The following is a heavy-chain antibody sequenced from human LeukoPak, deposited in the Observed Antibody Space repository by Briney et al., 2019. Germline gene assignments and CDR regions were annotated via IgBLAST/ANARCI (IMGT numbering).Heavy chain of an antibody. CDR3: TTDVDTANDY. CDR2: IKSKTDVGTT. CDR1: GFTFSNAW. Sequence: GGSLRLSCAASGFTFSNAWMSWVPQAPGKGLEWVGRIKSKTDVGTTDYAAPVKGRFTISRDDSKNTLYLQMNSLKTEDTAVYYCTTDVDTANDYWGQGTLVTVSS. D-gene: IGHD5-18*01. V-gene: IGHV3-15*01. J-gene: IGHJ4*02.